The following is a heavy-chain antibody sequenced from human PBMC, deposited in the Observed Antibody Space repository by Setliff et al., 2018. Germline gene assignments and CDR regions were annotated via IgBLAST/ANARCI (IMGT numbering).Heavy chain of an antibody. CDR3: AKSPHDFWSGRVFFDY. J-gene: IGHJ4*01. CDR2: IIGSGIST. CDR1: GFSLSSYA. D-gene: IGHD3-3*01. Sequence: GESLKISCAASGFSLSSYAMSWVRQAPGQGLEWVSSIIGSGISTYYADSVQGRFTISRDNHKNTLYLQMNSLRVEATAIYYCAKSPHDFWSGRVFFDYWGQGILVTVSS. V-gene: IGHV3-23*01.